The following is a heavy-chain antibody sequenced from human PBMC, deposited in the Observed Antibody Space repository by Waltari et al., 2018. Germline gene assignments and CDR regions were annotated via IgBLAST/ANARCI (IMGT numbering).Heavy chain of an antibody. J-gene: IGHJ4*02. CDR1: GLTVSNNY. CDR3: ATSPSRSF. Sequence: EVQLVETGGGSIQPGGSLSLSCAPSGLTVSNNYMSWVRQAPGKGLEGVSVIYSGCTTHYADSVKGRFTISRDNSKNTLYLQMNSLRAEDTAVYYCATSPSRSFWGQGTLVTVSS. V-gene: IGHV3-53*02. CDR2: IYSGCTT.